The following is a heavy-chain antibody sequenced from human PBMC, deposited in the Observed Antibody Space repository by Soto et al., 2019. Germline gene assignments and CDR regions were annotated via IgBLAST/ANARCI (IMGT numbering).Heavy chain of an antibody. CDR3: ARGGKEAAAATHWFDP. Sequence: SETLSLTCTVSGGSISGYYWSWIRQPPGKGLEWIGYIYYSGSTSYNPSLKSRVTISVDTSKNQFSLKLSSVTAADTAVYYCARGGKEAAAATHWFDPWGQGTLVT. CDR1: GGSISGYY. CDR2: IYYSGST. J-gene: IGHJ5*02. D-gene: IGHD6-13*01. V-gene: IGHV4-59*01.